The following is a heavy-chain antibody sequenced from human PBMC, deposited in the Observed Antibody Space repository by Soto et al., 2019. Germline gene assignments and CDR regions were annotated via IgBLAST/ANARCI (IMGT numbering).Heavy chain of an antibody. V-gene: IGHV5-10-1*01. J-gene: IGHJ4*02. CDR2: IDPSDSST. Sequence: PGESLKISCKGSGYTFTSYWITWVRQMPGKGLEWMGSIDPSDSSTNYSPSFQGHVTISTDKSISTAHLQWSSLKVSDTAMYYCAATGYTYGYHFDHWGQGTQVTVSS. CDR3: AATGYTYGYHFDH. D-gene: IGHD5-18*01. CDR1: GYTFTSYW.